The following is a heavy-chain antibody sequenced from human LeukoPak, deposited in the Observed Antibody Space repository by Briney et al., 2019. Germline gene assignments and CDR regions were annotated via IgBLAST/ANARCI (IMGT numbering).Heavy chain of an antibody. D-gene: IGHD3/OR15-3a*01. Sequence: PGGSLRLPCAASGFIFSDYYMSWIRQTPEKGLEWLSYIRSSSAYKNYADSLKGRFTISRDNAKNSVYLQMNSLSAEDTAVYYCARQWLYESSDFWTFQHWGQGTLVTVSS. CDR1: GFIFSDYY. V-gene: IGHV3-11*06. CDR3: ARQWLYESSDFWTFQH. J-gene: IGHJ1*01. CDR2: IRSSSAYK.